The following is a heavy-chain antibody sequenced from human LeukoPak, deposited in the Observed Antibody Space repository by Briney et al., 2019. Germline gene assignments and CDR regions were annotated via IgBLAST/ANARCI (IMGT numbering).Heavy chain of an antibody. J-gene: IGHJ4*02. V-gene: IGHV1-18*01. CDR1: SYTFTSYD. CDR2: ISTYNGNT. Sequence: ASVKVSCKASSYTFTSYDITWVRQAPGQGLEWMGWISTYNGNTNYAQTLQGRVTMTTDTSTSTANMELRSRRSDDTAVYYCARGRKGGYYDSSPFDYWGQGTLVTVSS. CDR3: ARGRKGGYYDSSPFDY. D-gene: IGHD3-22*01.